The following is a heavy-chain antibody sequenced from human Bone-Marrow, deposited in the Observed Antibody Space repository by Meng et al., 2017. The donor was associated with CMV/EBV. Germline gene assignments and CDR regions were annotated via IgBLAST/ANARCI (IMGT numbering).Heavy chain of an antibody. CDR2: IYWDADK. CDR3: AQRRWTSSGWYGNWFDP. V-gene: IGHV2-5*02. J-gene: IGHJ5*02. D-gene: IGHD6-19*01. CDR1: SIGTKGVG. Sequence: SIGTKGVGVGLISQPPGEALEWLAIIYWDADKRYSPFLKNRLTITRDTSKNQVALSMTDMDPVDTATYYCAQRRWTSSGWYGNWFDPWGQGILVTVSS.